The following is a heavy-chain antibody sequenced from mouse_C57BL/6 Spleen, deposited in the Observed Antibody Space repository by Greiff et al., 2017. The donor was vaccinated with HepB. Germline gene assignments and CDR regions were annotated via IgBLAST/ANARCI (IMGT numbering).Heavy chain of an antibody. CDR1: GYTFTSYW. J-gene: IGHJ4*01. CDR3: AWALYYGSSSYYYAMDY. V-gene: IGHV1-52*01. D-gene: IGHD1-1*01. CDR2: IDPSDSET. Sequence: VQLQQPGAELVRPGSSVKLSCKASGYTFTSYWMHRVKQRPIQGLEWIGNIDPSDSETHYNQKFKDKATLTVDKSSSTAYMQLSSLTSEDSAVYYCAWALYYGSSSYYYAMDYWGQGTSVTVSS.